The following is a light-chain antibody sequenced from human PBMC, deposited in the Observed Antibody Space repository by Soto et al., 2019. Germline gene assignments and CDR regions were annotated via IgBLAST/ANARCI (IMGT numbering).Light chain of an antibody. Sequence: EIVLTQSPGTLSLSPGERATLSCRASQSVSSSYLAWYQQKPGQATRLLIYGASSSATGIPDRFSGSGSGTDFTLTISRLQPEDFAVYYCQQYGSSPSITFGQGTRLEIK. CDR2: GAS. CDR3: QQYGSSPSIT. V-gene: IGKV3-20*01. CDR1: QSVSSSY. J-gene: IGKJ5*01.